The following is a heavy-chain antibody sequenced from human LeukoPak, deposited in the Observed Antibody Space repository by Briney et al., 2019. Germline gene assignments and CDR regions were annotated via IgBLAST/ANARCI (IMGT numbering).Heavy chain of an antibody. D-gene: IGHD4-11*01. CDR1: GFTFCSYA. Sequence: GGSLRLSCVASGFTFCSYAMSWVRQAPGKGLEWVSAISGSGGSTYYADSVKGGFTISRDNSKNTLYLQMNSLRAEDTAVYYCAKDGKQSKSWYFDLWGRGTLVTVSS. J-gene: IGHJ2*01. CDR3: AKDGKQSKSWYFDL. CDR2: ISGSGGST. V-gene: IGHV3-23*01.